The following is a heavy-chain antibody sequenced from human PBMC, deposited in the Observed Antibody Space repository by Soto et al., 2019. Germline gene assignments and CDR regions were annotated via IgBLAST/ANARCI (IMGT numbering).Heavy chain of an antibody. J-gene: IGHJ6*03. CDR2: ISSSSSTI. CDR1: GFTFSSYS. Sequence: EVQLVESGGGLVQPGGSLRLSCAASGFTFSSYSMNWVRQAPGKGLEWVSYISSSSSTIYYEDSVKGRFTIFSDNAKNSLYLQMNSLRAEDTAVYYCARVGSDYYGSGSYYNPYYYYYMDVWGKGTTVTVSS. CDR3: ARVGSDYYGSGSYYNPYYYYYMDV. D-gene: IGHD3-10*01. V-gene: IGHV3-48*01.